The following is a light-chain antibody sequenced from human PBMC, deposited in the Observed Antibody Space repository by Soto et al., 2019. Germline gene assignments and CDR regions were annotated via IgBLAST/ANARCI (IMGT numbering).Light chain of an antibody. CDR1: SSDVGAYNF. Sequence: QSALTQPASVSGSRGQSITISCTGTSSDVGAYNFVSWYQQHPAKRPKLMVFDVSRRPSGVSDRFSGSKSGNTASLTISGLQAEDEGAYYCSSYTSSSPHVFGSGTKLPVL. CDR3: SSYTSSSPHV. J-gene: IGLJ1*01. V-gene: IGLV2-14*03. CDR2: DVS.